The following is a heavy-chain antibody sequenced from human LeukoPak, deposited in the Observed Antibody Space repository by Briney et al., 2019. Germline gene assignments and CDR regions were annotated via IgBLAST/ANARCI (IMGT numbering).Heavy chain of an antibody. CDR3: ATLGDYGDTEGGY. V-gene: IGHV4-59*08. CDR1: GGSISSYY. D-gene: IGHD4-17*01. J-gene: IGHJ4*02. Sequence: SETLSLTCTVSGGSISSYYWSWIRQPPGKGLEWIGYIYYSGSTNYNPSLKSRVTKSVDTSKNQFSLKLSSVTAADTAVYYCATLGDYGDTEGGYWGQGTLVTVSS. CDR2: IYYSGST.